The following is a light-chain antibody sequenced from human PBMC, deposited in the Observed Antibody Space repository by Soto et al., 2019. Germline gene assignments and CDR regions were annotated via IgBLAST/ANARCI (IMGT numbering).Light chain of an antibody. J-gene: IGLJ2*01. CDR3: GTWDTSLSVVA. CDR1: TSNIGKNY. Sequence: QSVLTPPPSVSAAPGQTVTISCSGGTSNIGKNYVSWYQQVPGTAPKLLIYDNDKRPSGIPDRFSGSKSGTSATLGITGLQTGDEADYYCGTWDTSLSVVAFGGGTKLTVL. V-gene: IGLV1-51*01. CDR2: DND.